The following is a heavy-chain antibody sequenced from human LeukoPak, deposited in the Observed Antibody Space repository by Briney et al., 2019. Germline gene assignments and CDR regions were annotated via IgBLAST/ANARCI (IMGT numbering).Heavy chain of an antibody. CDR1: GHTFTSYY. V-gene: IGHV1-46*01. J-gene: IGHJ4*02. CDR3: ARDRKSPNTAMVTGLDY. Sequence: ASVKVSCKASGHTFTSYYMHWVRQAPGQGLEWMGIINPSGGSTSYAQKFQGRVTMTRDTSTSTVYMELSSLRSEDTAVYYCARDRKSPNTAMVTGLDYWGQGTLVTVSS. CDR2: INPSGGST. D-gene: IGHD5-18*01.